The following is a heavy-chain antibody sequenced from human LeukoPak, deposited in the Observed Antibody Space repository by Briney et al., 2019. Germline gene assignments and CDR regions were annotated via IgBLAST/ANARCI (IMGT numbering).Heavy chain of an antibody. J-gene: IGHJ4*02. V-gene: IGHV3-23*01. CDR3: AKASWVSSADAVL. Sequence: GGSLRLSCAASGFIFSNYAMSWVRQAPARGLEWVSSLRGDGETFYADSVKGRFTLSRDDSRNTVYLQLNNLRVEDTAVYYCAKASWVSSADAVLWGQGALVTVSS. CDR2: LRGDGET. CDR1: GFIFSNYA. D-gene: IGHD3-16*01.